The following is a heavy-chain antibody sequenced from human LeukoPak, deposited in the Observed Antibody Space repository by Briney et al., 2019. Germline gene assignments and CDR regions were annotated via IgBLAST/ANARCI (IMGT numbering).Heavy chain of an antibody. J-gene: IGHJ4*02. Sequence: ASVNVSCKASGYTFTSDGISGVRQAPGQGREWGGGSSAYNGNTNYAQTLQGRVTMTTDTSTSTAYMELRSLRSDATDVYYCARDSLYCSSTSCYGWDYWGQGTLVTVSS. D-gene: IGHD2-2*01. CDR3: ARDSLYCSSTSCYGWDY. V-gene: IGHV1-18*01. CDR2: SSAYNGNT. CDR1: GYTFTSDG.